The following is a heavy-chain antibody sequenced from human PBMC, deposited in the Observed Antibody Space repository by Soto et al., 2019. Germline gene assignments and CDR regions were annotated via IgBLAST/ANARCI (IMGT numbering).Heavy chain of an antibody. J-gene: IGHJ6*02. CDR1: GGCFSGYY. Sequence: EPLSVTCAAYGGCFSGYYGSLIRQPPGKGLEGIGEINHSGSTNYNPSLKSRVTISVDTSKNQFSLKLSSVTAAETAVYYCARGTPYCTNGVCYMGSYYYYGMDVWGQGTTGTVSS. CDR2: INHSGST. CDR3: ARGTPYCTNGVCYMGSYYYYGMDV. D-gene: IGHD2-8*01. V-gene: IGHV4-34*01.